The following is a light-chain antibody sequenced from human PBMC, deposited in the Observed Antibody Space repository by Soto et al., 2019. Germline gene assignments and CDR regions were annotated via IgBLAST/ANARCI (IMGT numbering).Light chain of an antibody. J-gene: IGKJ1*01. Sequence: EVVMTQSPLSLPVTLEQPASISCRSSQSLVNSDGNTYLNWFHQRPGQSPRRLIYKVSNRDSGVPDRFSGSGSGTDFTLRISRVEAEDVGVYYCMQGSHWPRTFGQGTRVEIK. CDR1: QSLVNSDGNTY. CDR2: KVS. V-gene: IGKV2-30*01. CDR3: MQGSHWPRT.